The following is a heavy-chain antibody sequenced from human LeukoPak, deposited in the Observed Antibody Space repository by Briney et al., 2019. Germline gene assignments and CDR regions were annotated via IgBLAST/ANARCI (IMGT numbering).Heavy chain of an antibody. J-gene: IGHJ4*02. Sequence: ASVKVSCKASGYTFTGYYMHWVRQAPGQGLEWMGWINPNSGGTNYAQKFQGRVTMTRDTSISTAYMELSRLRSDDTAVYYCARKVAVTAGWYFGYWGQGTLVTVSS. CDR2: INPNSGGT. D-gene: IGHD4-11*01. CDR1: GYTFTGYY. CDR3: ARKVAVTAGWYFGY. V-gene: IGHV1-2*02.